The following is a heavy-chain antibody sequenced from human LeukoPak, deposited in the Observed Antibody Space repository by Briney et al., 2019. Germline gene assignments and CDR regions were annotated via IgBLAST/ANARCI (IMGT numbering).Heavy chain of an antibody. Sequence: GASVKVSCKASGYTFTSYYMHWVRQAPGQGLEWMGIINPSGGSTSYAQKFQGRVTMTRDMSTSTVYMELSSLRSEDTAVYYCARASGSYGHAFDIWGQGTMVTVSS. V-gene: IGHV1-46*01. J-gene: IGHJ3*02. D-gene: IGHD1-26*01. CDR3: ARASGSYGHAFDI. CDR2: INPSGGST. CDR1: GYTFTSYY.